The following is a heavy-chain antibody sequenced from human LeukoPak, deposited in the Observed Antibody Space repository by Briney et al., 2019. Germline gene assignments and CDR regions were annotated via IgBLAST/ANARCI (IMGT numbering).Heavy chain of an antibody. CDR3: ARVPRRSRRDYYYYGMDV. D-gene: IGHD6-6*01. CDR2: INPNSGGT. V-gene: IGHV1-2*02. J-gene: IGHJ6*02. Sequence: ASVKVSCKASGYTFTGYYMHWVRQAPGQGLEWMGWINPNSGGTNYAQKFQGRVTMTRDTSISTAYMELSRLRSDDTAVYYCARVPRRSRRDYYYYGMDVWGQGTTVTVSS. CDR1: GYTFTGYY.